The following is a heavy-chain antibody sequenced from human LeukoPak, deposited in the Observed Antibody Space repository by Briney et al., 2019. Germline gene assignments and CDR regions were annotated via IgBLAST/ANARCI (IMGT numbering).Heavy chain of an antibody. CDR3: AKVAALSN. CDR2: LSGGGGST. CDR1: GFTFSNFA. D-gene: IGHD5/OR15-5a*01. Sequence: GSLRLSCAASGFTFSNFAMNWVRQAPGKGPEWVSGLSGGGGSTYYADSVKGRFTISRDNSKNTLYLQMNSLRAEDTAVYYCAKVAALSNWGQGTLVTVSS. J-gene: IGHJ4*02. V-gene: IGHV3-23*01.